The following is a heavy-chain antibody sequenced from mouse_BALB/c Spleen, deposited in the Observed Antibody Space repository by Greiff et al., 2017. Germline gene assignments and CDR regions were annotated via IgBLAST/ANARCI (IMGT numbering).Heavy chain of an antibody. Sequence: QVQLQQPGAELVKPGASVKLSCKASGYTFTSYWMHWVKQRPGQGLEWIEEINPSNGRTNYNEKFKSKATLTVDKSSSTAYMQLSSLTSEDSAVYYCARELGNYWGQGTTLTVSS. CDR3: ARELGNY. V-gene: IGHV1S81*02. J-gene: IGHJ2*01. D-gene: IGHD4-1*01. CDR1: GYTFTSYW. CDR2: INPSNGRT.